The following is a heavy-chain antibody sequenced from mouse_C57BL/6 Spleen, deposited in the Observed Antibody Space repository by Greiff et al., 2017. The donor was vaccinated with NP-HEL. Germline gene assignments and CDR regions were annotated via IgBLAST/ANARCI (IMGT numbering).Heavy chain of an antibody. CDR1: GYTFTSYW. CDR2: IDPSDSYT. Sequence: VQLQQSGAELVKPGASVKLSCKASGYTFTSYWMQWVKQRPGQGLEWIGEIDPSDSYTNYNQKFKGKATLTVDKSSSTAYMQLSSLTSEDSAVYCGARSAGDGLHYYSMDYWGQGTSVTVSA. CDR3: ARSAGDGLHYYSMDY. J-gene: IGHJ4*01. V-gene: IGHV1-50*01. D-gene: IGHD2-3*01.